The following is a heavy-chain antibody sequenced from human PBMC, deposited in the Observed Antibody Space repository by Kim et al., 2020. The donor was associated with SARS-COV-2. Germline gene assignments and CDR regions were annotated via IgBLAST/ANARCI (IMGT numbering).Heavy chain of an antibody. CDR1: GSTSSSYS. D-gene: IGHD2-2*01. V-gene: IGHV3-48*02. J-gene: IGHJ6*01. CDR2: ISSSSTSI. Sequence: GGSLRLSCAASGSTSSSYSMNWVRQAPGKGLEWVSYISSSSTSIYYADSVKGRFTISRDNSKNSLYLQMNSLRDEDTAVYYCARNRPDYYYYYGMDGWG. CDR3: ARNRPDYYYYYGMDG.